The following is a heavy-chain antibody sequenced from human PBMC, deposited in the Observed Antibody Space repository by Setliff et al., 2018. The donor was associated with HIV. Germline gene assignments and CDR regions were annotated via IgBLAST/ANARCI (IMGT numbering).Heavy chain of an antibody. Sequence: SETLSLTCTVSGGSISSYYWSWIRQPPGKGLEWIGYIYYSGSTYYNPALKSRVTISVDTSKNQFSLKLSSVRAADTAVYYCARVSKPYWYSIPRDYYHHMDVWGKGTTVTVSS. CDR2: IYYSGST. V-gene: IGHV4-59*12. CDR3: ARVSKPYWYSIPRDYYHHMDV. D-gene: IGHD2-8*02. CDR1: GGSISSYY. J-gene: IGHJ6*03.